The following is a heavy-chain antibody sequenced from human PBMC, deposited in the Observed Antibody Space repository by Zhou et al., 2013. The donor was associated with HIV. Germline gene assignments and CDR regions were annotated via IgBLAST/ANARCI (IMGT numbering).Heavy chain of an antibody. CDR1: GYTFTGYY. D-gene: IGHD4-17*01. CDR2: INPNSGGT. J-gene: IGHJ4*02. V-gene: IGHV1-2*02. Sequence: QVQLVQSGAEVKEPGASVTVSCKAFGYTFTGYYIHWVRQAPGQGLEWMGWINPNSGGTNYAQKFQGRVTLTRDTSISAAYMDLSGLTSDDTAVFYCARQPFTTVTLDYWGQGTLVTVSS. CDR3: ARQPFTTVTLDY.